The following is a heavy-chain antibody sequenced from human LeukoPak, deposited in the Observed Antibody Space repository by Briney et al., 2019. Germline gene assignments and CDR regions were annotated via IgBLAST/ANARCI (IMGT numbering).Heavy chain of an antibody. D-gene: IGHD1-14*01. CDR1: GYTFSGYL. V-gene: IGHV1-2*02. CDR2: LNPNSGGT. J-gene: IGHJ4*02. CDR3: ARGTEYGSFAY. Sequence: ASVTVSCKASGYTFSGYLMHWVRQAPGQGLEWMGWLNPNSGGTNYAQRFQGRVTMTRDTSISTAYMELSRLTSDDTAVYFCARGTEYGSFAYWGQGTLVTVSS.